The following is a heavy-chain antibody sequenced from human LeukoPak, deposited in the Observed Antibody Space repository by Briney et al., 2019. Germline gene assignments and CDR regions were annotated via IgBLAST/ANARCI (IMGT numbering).Heavy chain of an antibody. Sequence: PSETLSLTCTVSGGSISSSSYYWGWIRQPPGKGLEWIGSIYYSGSTYYNPSLKSRVTISVDTSKNQFSLKLSSVTAADTAVYYCARRGDGYNSADENYYMDVWGKGTTVTVSS. V-gene: IGHV4-39*01. D-gene: IGHD5-24*01. J-gene: IGHJ6*03. CDR1: GGSISSSSYY. CDR3: ARRGDGYNSADENYYMDV. CDR2: IYYSGST.